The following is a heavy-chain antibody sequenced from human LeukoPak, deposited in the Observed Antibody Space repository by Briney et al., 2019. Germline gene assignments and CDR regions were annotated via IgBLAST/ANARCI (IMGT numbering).Heavy chain of an antibody. D-gene: IGHD6-13*01. CDR1: GGSISSYY. Sequence: PSETLSLTCTVSGGSISSYYWSWIRQPPGKGLEWIGYIYYSGSTNYNPSLKSRVTISVYTSKNQFSLKLSSVTAADTAVYYCARRRYSSSWYFDYWGQGTPVTVSS. V-gene: IGHV4-59*01. CDR2: IYYSGST. CDR3: ARRRYSSSWYFDY. J-gene: IGHJ4*02.